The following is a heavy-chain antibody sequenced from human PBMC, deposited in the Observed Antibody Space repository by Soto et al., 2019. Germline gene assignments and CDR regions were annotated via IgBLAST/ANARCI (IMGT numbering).Heavy chain of an antibody. CDR3: ARDTYSESSGYPDH. Sequence: GASVKVSCKASGYIFTRYGMHWVRQAPGQRLEWMGWIDAGNGHTKYSRRLQGRVTITRDTSATTAYMELRSLRSEDTAVYYCARDTYSESSGYPDHWGRGTVVTVS. CDR1: GYIFTRYG. J-gene: IGHJ5*02. CDR2: IDAGNGHT. D-gene: IGHD3-22*01. V-gene: IGHV1-3*01.